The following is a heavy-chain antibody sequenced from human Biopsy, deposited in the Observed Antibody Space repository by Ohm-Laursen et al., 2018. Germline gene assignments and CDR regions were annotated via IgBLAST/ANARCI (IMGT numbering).Heavy chain of an antibody. V-gene: IGHV4-31*01. CDR2: IFNSAST. Sequence: SQTLSLTCTVSGGSISSGGSYWSWIRQRPGKGLEWIGYIFNSASTYYNPSLKNLITISGDTSKNQFSLKLNSVTAADTAIYYCAREAIGVATAFDIWGQGTMVTVSS. J-gene: IGHJ3*02. CDR1: GGSISSGGSY. D-gene: IGHD5-12*01. CDR3: AREAIGVATAFDI.